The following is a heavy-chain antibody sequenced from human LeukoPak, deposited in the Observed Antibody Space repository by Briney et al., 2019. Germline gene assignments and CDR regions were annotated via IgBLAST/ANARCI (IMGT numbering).Heavy chain of an antibody. D-gene: IGHD3-16*01. CDR1: GFNFNNYD. V-gene: IGHV3-13*01. CDR2: LGSAGDT. Sequence: GGSLRLSCAASGFNFNNYDMYWVRQAPGKGLEWVSALGSAGDTYYPDSVRGRFTISKETAKNSLYLQMTSLRDEDTAVYYCVRGRRSYGFDHWGQGTLVTVSS. CDR3: VRGRRSYGFDH. J-gene: IGHJ4*02.